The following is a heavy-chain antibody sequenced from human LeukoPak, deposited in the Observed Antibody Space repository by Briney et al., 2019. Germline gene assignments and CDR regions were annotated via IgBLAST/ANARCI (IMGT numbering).Heavy chain of an antibody. V-gene: IGHV1-8*03. J-gene: IGHJ4*02. Sequence: ASVKVSCKASGYTFTSYDINWVRQATGQGLEWMGWMNPNSGNTGYAQKFQGRVTITRNTSISTAYMELSSLGSEDTAVYYCAREDSGYDGIDYWGQGTLVTVSS. CDR2: MNPNSGNT. CDR3: AREDSGYDGIDY. D-gene: IGHD5-12*01. CDR1: GYTFTSYD.